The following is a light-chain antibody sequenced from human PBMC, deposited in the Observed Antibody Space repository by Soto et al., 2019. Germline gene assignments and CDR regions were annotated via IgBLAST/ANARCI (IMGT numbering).Light chain of an antibody. J-gene: IGLJ1*01. CDR3: AAWDDSLTDYV. CDR2: SNN. Sequence: QSVLTQAPSASETPGQRVTISCSGGSSNIGRNTVNWYQQLPGTAPKLLIYSNNRRPSGVPDRFSGSKSGPSASLAISGLQSEDEADYYCAAWDDSLTDYVFGPGTKLTVL. V-gene: IGLV1-44*01. CDR1: SSNIGRNT.